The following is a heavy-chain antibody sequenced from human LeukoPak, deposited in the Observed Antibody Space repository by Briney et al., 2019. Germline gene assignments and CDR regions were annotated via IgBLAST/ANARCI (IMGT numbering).Heavy chain of an antibody. V-gene: IGHV4-59*02. D-gene: IGHD6-19*01. CDR2: IYNSGNT. CDR3: ARVSGSGWYYFDH. CDR1: GGSGSIYF. Sequence: SETLSLTCTVSGGSGSIYFWSWVRQSPEKGLEWIGYIYNSGNTNYNPSLKSRVTISRDMSRNQFSLKVRSVTPADTAVYYCARVSGSGWYYFDHWGQGALATVSS. J-gene: IGHJ4*02.